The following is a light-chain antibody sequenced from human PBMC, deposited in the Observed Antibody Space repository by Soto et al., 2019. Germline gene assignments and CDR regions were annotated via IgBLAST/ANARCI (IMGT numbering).Light chain of an antibody. CDR2: DVS. CDR3: CSYAGSYTLV. J-gene: IGLJ2*01. Sequence: QSALTQPRSVSGSPGQSVTISCTGTSSDVGGYNYVSWYQQHPGKAPKLMIYDVSKRPSGVPDRFSGSKSGNTASLTICGLQAEDEDDYYCCSYAGSYTLVFGGGTKLTVL. V-gene: IGLV2-11*01. CDR1: SSDVGGYNY.